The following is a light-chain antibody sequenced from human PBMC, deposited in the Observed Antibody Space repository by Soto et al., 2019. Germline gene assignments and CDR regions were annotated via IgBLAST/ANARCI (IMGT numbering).Light chain of an antibody. CDR3: QQYPNNNNSWM. J-gene: IGKJ1*01. V-gene: IGKV1-5*01. CDR2: DAS. Sequence: GDRVTITCRARHTITTWMAWYQQKPGKAPKLLVYDASTLQSGVAARLSDSGSGTACTLIISSMRPQDSETYSCQQYPNNNNSWMFGQGTKVDI. CDR1: HTITTW.